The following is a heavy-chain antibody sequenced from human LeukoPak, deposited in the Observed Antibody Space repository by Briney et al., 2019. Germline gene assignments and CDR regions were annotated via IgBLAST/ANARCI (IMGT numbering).Heavy chain of an antibody. CDR3: AKDLPASTAMGGFEY. Sequence: GRSLRLSCAASGFTFSGFGMHWVRQAPGTGLEWVAVISYDGSNTYYADSVKGRFTISRDNSRNTLYLQMNGLRAEDTAVYYCAKDLPASTAMGGFEYWDQGTLVTVSS. V-gene: IGHV3-30*18. CDR1: GFTFSGFG. D-gene: IGHD2-2*01. J-gene: IGHJ4*02. CDR2: ISYDGSNT.